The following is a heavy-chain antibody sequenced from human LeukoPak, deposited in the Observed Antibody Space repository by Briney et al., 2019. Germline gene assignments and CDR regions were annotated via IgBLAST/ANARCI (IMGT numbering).Heavy chain of an antibody. CDR2: ISGSGGST. D-gene: IGHD3-10*01. CDR1: GFTFSSYA. V-gene: IGHV3-23*01. J-gene: IGHJ4*02. Sequence: GGSLRLSCAASGFTFSSYAMGWVRQAPGKGLEWVSAISGSGGSTYYADSVKGRFTISRDNSKNTLYLQMNSLRAEDTAVYYCAKDRGSGSYYHYWGQGTLVTVSS. CDR3: AKDRGSGSYYHY.